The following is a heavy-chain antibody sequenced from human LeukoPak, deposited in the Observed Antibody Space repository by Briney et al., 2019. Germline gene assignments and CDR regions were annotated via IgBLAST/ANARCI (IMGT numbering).Heavy chain of an antibody. CDR3: ARGGRDIVVVPAAIPNYYYYYMDV. D-gene: IGHD2-2*02. CDR2: IYYSGST. J-gene: IGHJ6*03. CDR1: GGSISSYY. V-gene: IGHV4-59*08. Sequence: SETLSLTCTVSGGSISSYYWSWIRQPPGKGLEWIGYIYYSGSTNYNPSLKSRVTISVDTSKNQFSLKLSSVTAADTAVYYCARGGRDIVVVPAAIPNYYYYYMDVWGKGTTVTVSS.